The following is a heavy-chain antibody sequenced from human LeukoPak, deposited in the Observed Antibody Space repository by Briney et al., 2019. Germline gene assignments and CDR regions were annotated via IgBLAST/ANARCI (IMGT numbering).Heavy chain of an antibody. CDR1: GFIFSSYA. Sequence: GGSLRLSCAASGFIFSSYAMRWVRQAPGKGLEWVAVISYAGSNKYYADYVKGRFTISRDNSKNTLYLQMNRLRAEDTAVYYCARDTYYYDSSGYYDNWFDPWGQGTLVTVSS. CDR2: ISYAGSNK. J-gene: IGHJ5*02. V-gene: IGHV3-30*04. D-gene: IGHD3-22*01. CDR3: ARDTYYYDSSGYYDNWFDP.